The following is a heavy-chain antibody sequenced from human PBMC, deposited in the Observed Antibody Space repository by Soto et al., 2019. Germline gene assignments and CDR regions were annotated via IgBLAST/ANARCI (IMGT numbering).Heavy chain of an antibody. Sequence: QVQLVQSGAEVKKPGSSVKVSCKASGGTFSSYAISWVRQAPGQGLEWMGGIIPIFGTANYAQKFQGRVTITADESPSTAYMELSSLRSEDTAVYYCARVSGIAVAGMDGMDVWGQGTTVTVSS. V-gene: IGHV1-69*01. D-gene: IGHD6-19*01. J-gene: IGHJ6*02. CDR3: ARVSGIAVAGMDGMDV. CDR2: IIPIFGTA. CDR1: GGTFSSYA.